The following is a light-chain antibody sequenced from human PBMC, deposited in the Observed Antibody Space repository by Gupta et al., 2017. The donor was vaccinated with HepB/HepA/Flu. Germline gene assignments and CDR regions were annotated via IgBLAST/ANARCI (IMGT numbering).Light chain of an antibody. Sequence: DIQMTQSTSFVSASVGERVTITCRASQDIKTWLVWYQQKPGKAPKLLIYGASTLQTGVPSRFSGSGSGTDFTLTISSQQPEDFATYYFQQADSFPRTFGQGTRLDIK. J-gene: IGKJ5*01. CDR3: QQADSFPRT. CDR1: QDIKTW. CDR2: GAS. V-gene: IGKV1-12*01.